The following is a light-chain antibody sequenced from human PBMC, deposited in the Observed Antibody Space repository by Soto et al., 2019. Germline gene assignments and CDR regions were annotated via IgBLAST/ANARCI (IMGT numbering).Light chain of an antibody. J-gene: IGKJ2*01. CDR1: QSISTE. CDR3: HPVHNWPLT. CDR2: SAY. Sequence: EIAMTQSPATLSVSPGERATLACRASQSISTELAWYQQIPGQPPRLLIYSAYTRATGVPARFTGSGSGSEFTLTIIGLQSEDFAIYYWHPVHNWPLTFGQGTRLEI. V-gene: IGKV3-15*01.